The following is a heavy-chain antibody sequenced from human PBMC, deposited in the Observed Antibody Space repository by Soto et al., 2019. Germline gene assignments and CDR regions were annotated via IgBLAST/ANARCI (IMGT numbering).Heavy chain of an antibody. V-gene: IGHV1-2*02. D-gene: IGHD2-8*02. CDR3: ARGDYGTGGYPFPYFDY. CDR1: GYSFTGYY. CDR2: INPDSGAT. J-gene: IGHJ4*02. Sequence: HEHLVQSGAEVKRPGASLKVSCKASGYSFTGYYIHWVRQAPGQGLEWMGWINPDSGATNYAPNSQGRVTLPSGTSTSTAAMDLTSLTSDDTAVYYCARGDYGTGGYPFPYFDYWGQGTLVIVSS.